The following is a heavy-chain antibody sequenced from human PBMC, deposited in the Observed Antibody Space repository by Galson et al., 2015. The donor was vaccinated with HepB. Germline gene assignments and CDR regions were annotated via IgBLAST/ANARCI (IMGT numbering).Heavy chain of an antibody. D-gene: IGHD3-10*01. V-gene: IGHV1-69*04. CDR2: IIPILGIA. CDR3: AREQAGSGTDYYGSGRYNWFDP. J-gene: IGHJ5*02. Sequence: SVKVSCKASGGTFSSYAISWVRQAPGQGLEWMGRIIPILGIANYAQKFQGRVTITADKSTSTAYMELSSLRSEDTAVYYCAREQAGSGTDYYGSGRYNWFDPWGQGTLVTVSS. CDR1: GGTFSSYA.